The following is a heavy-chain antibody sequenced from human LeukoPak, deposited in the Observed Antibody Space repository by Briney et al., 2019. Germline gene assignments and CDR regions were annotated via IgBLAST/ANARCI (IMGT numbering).Heavy chain of an antibody. V-gene: IGHV4-61*02. D-gene: IGHD6-6*01. CDR3: ASPSSSDAFDI. J-gene: IGHJ3*02. CDR2: IYTSGST. CDR1: GGSISSSSYY. Sequence: SETLSLTCTVSGGSISSSSYYWSWIRQPAGKGLEWIGRIYTSGSTYYNPSLKSRVTISVDTSKNQFSLKLSSVTAADTAVYYCASPSSSDAFDIWGQGTMVTVSS.